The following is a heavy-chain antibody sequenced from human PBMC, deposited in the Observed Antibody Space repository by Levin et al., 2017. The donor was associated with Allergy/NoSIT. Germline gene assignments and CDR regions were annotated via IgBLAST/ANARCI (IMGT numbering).Heavy chain of an antibody. V-gene: IGHV2-70*04. CDR1: GFSLSTSGMR. Sequence: QTLSLTCTFSGFSLSTSGMRVSWIRQPPGKALEWLARIDWDDDKFYSTSLKTRLTISKDTSKNQVVLTMTNMDPVDTATYYCSIGGVIVGDSFDYWGQGTLVTVSS. J-gene: IGHJ4*02. CDR2: IDWDDDK. D-gene: IGHD3-16*02. CDR3: SIGGVIVGDSFDY.